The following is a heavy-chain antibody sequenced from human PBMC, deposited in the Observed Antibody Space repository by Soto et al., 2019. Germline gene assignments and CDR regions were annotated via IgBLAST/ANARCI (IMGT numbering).Heavy chain of an antibody. CDR1: GGSISSSSYY. CDR2: IYYSGST. J-gene: IGHJ4*02. V-gene: IGHV4-39*01. D-gene: IGHD2-15*01. CDR3: ARRVCSGGSYCYYFDY. Sequence: SETLSLTCTVSGGSISSSSYYWGWIRQPPGKGLEWIGSIYYSGSTYYNPSLKSRVTISVDTSKNQFSLKLSSVTAADTAVYYCARRVCSGGSYCYYFDYWGQGTLVTVSS.